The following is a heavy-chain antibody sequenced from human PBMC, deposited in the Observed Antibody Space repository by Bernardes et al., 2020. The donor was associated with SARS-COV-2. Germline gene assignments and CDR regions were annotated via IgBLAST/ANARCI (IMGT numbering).Heavy chain of an antibody. CDR3: VRDGGSADY. D-gene: IGHD3-10*01. CDR2: INPDGTWQ. Sequence: GGSLRLSCEASGFSLSLYGMNWIRQAPGKGLEWVANINPDGTWQLYADSVRGRFTISRDNAKNSFFLEMNSLRVEDTAIYYCVRDGGSADYWGQGTLVTVSS. J-gene: IGHJ4*02. V-gene: IGHV3-7*05. CDR1: GFSLSLYG.